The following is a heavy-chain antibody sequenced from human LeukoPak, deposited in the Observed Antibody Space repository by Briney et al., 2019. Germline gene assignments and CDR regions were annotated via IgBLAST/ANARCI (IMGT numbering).Heavy chain of an antibody. V-gene: IGHV3-53*01. J-gene: IGHJ4*02. CDR1: GFTVSSNY. Sequence: GSLRLSCAASGFTVSSNYMSWVRQAPGKGLEWVSVIYSGGSTYYADSVKGRFTISRDNSKNTLYLQMNSLRAEDTAEYYCAKEVGATGRAYYFDYWGQGTLVTVSS. D-gene: IGHD1-26*01. CDR3: AKEVGATGRAYYFDY. CDR2: IYSGGST.